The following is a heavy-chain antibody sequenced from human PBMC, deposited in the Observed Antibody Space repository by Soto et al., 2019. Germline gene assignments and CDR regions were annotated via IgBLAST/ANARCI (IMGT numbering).Heavy chain of an antibody. CDR2: ISGSGGST. CDR1: GFTFSSYA. CDR3: AKELGSYYYDSSGYHYGY. V-gene: IGHV3-23*01. D-gene: IGHD3-22*01. Sequence: GGSLRLSCAASGFTFSSYAMSWVRQAPGKGLEWVSAISGSGGSTYYADSVKGRFTISRDNSKNTLYLQMNSLRAEDTAVYYCAKELGSYYYDSSGYHYGYWGQGTLVTVSS. J-gene: IGHJ4*02.